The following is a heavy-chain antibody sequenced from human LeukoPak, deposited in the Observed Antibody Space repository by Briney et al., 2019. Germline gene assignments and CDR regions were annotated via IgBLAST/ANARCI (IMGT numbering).Heavy chain of an antibody. CDR2: IRNDGSDK. Sequence: GXXLRLSCAASGFTFSIYAIHWVRQAPGKGLEWVAFIRNDGSDKYYADSVQGRFTISRDNSKNTLYLQMDSLKTEDTAVYYCARTTVTIDGFDYWGQGTLVTVSS. D-gene: IGHD4-11*01. CDR3: ARTTVTIDGFDY. J-gene: IGHJ4*02. V-gene: IGHV3-30*02. CDR1: GFTFSIYA.